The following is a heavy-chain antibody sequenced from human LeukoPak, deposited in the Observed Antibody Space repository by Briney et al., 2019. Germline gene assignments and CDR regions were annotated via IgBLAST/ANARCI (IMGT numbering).Heavy chain of an antibody. CDR3: ARAGGNLFTDAFDI. Sequence: TGGSLRLSCVASGFIFNSYEMNWVRQAPGKGLEWVSYISNYGSTKKYADSVKGRLTISRDNARNSLHLQMDSLRAEDTAVYYCARAGGNLFTDAFDIWGQGTMVTVS. D-gene: IGHD3-16*01. V-gene: IGHV3-48*03. CDR2: ISNYGSTK. CDR1: GFIFNSYE. J-gene: IGHJ3*02.